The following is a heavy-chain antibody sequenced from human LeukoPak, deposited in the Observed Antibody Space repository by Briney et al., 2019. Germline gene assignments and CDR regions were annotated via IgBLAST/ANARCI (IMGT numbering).Heavy chain of an antibody. D-gene: IGHD6-19*01. CDR3: ARHAVYAGSGWAFDY. Sequence: SETLSLTCTVSGGSITGSYYWGWIRQTPGERLEWIVSVFYSGGTYYNPSLKSRVTISVDTSKNQFSLKLSSVTAADTAVYYCARHAVYAGSGWAFDYWGQGTLVTVSS. J-gene: IGHJ4*02. CDR2: VFYSGGT. V-gene: IGHV4-39*01. CDR1: GGSITGSYY.